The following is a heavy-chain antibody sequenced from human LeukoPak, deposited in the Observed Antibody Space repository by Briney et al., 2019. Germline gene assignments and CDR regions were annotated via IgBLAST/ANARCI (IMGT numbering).Heavy chain of an antibody. D-gene: IGHD2-15*01. CDR2: INGSSSDT. J-gene: IGHJ5*02. CDR3: ARRGTTYCTVDSCHPNWFDP. CDR1: GFTFSDYY. V-gene: IGHV3-11*03. Sequence: GGSLRLSCAASGFTFSDYYMTWIRQAPGRGLEWISYINGSSSDTNYADSVRGRFTISRDNAKNSLYLLMNSLRVEDTAVYYCARRGTTYCTVDSCHPNWFDPWGQGTLITVSS.